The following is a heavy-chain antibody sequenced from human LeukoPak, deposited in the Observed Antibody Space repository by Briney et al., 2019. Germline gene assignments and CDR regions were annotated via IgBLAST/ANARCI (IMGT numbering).Heavy chain of an antibody. D-gene: IGHD2-2*01. Sequence: SETLSLTCTVSGGSISRSSYYWGWIRQPPGKGLEWIGSSYYSGNSYYNPSLKSRVTISVDTSKNQFSLRLSSVTAADTAMYYCARQDERVVVVPAAKQPWFDPWGQGTLVTVSS. V-gene: IGHV4-39*01. CDR3: ARQDERVVVVPAAKQPWFDP. J-gene: IGHJ5*02. CDR1: GGSISRSSYY. CDR2: SYYSGNS.